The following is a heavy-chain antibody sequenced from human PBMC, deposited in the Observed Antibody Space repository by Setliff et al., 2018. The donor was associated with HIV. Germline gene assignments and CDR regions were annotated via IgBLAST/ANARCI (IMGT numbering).Heavy chain of an antibody. Sequence: LRLSCAASGFTFSNYEMNWVRQAPGKGLEWVGFIRSKAHGGTTEYAASVEVRFIISRDDSKSIAYLQMNSLKTEDTAVYYCTRSNWGSTPDFDYWGQGTMVTVSS. CDR2: IRSKAHGGTT. D-gene: IGHD7-27*01. CDR3: TRSNWGSTPDFDY. J-gene: IGHJ4*02. CDR1: GFTFSNYE. V-gene: IGHV3-49*04.